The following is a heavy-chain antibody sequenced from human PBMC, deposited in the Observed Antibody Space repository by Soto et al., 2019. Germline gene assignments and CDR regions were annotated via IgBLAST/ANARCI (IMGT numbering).Heavy chain of an antibody. J-gene: IGHJ4*02. CDR2: ITSGSSYI. CDR1: GFTFSGYT. Sequence: LRLSCAASGFTFSGYTMNWVRQAPGKGLEWVSSITSGSSYIYYADSVKGRFTISRDNAKNSLYLQINSLRAEDTAMYYCARSSFDYWGQGTLVTVSS. V-gene: IGHV3-21*01. CDR3: ARSSFDY.